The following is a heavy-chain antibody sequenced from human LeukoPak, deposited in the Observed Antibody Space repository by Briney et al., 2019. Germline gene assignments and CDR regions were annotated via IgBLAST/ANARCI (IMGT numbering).Heavy chain of an antibody. J-gene: IGHJ4*02. CDR2: INPSGTGT. D-gene: IGHD5-18*01. CDR3: ARAYMDTAMVALGY. V-gene: IGHV1-46*01. CDR1: GDTFSTYY. Sequence: GASVKVSCKASGDTFSTYYMHWVPQAPGQGLEWLGKINPSGTGTSYAQRFRGRVTMTRDTPTSTLYMELSSLRSADTAVYYRARAYMDTAMVALGYWRQGTLVTVSS.